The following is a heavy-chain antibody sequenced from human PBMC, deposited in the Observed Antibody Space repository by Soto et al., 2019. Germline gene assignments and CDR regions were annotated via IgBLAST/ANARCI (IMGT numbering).Heavy chain of an antibody. CDR2: IYYSGST. CDR3: ARHLSSSWYSFDP. Sequence: PSETLSLTCTVSGGSISSYYWSWIRQPPGKGLEWIGYIYYSGSTNYNPSLKSRVTISVDTSKNQFSLKLSSVTAADTAVYCCARHLSSSWYSFDPWGQGTLVTVSS. CDR1: GGSISSYY. V-gene: IGHV4-59*08. J-gene: IGHJ5*02. D-gene: IGHD6-13*01.